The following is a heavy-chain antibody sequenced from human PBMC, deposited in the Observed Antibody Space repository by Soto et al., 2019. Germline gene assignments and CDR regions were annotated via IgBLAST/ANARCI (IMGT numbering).Heavy chain of an antibody. Sequence: EVQLVESRGGLVQPVGSLRLSCAASGFTFSDHYMDWVRQAPGKGLEWVGRTRNKAHSYTTEYAASVNGRFTISRDDSKNSLYLQMNSLKTDYTAVYYCVRVRGGGTYHFDYWGQGTLVTVSS. CDR2: TRNKAHSYTT. CDR1: GFTFSDHY. V-gene: IGHV3-72*01. D-gene: IGHD3-10*01. J-gene: IGHJ4*02. CDR3: VRVRGGGTYHFDY.